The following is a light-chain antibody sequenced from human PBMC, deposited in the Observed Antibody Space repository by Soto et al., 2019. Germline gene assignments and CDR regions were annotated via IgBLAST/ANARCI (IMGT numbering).Light chain of an antibody. CDR1: SSNIGAGYD. J-gene: IGLJ1*01. V-gene: IGLV1-40*01. Sequence: QSVLTQPPSASGTPGQRVTISCTGSSSNIGAGYDVHWYQQLPGTAPNLLIYGNSNRPSGVPDRFSGSKSGTSASLAITGLQAEDEVDYYCQSYDSSLSGFYVFGTGTKLTVL. CDR2: GNS. CDR3: QSYDSSLSGFYV.